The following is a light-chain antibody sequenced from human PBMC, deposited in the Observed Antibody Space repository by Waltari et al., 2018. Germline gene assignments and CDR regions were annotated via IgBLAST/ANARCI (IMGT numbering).Light chain of an antibody. V-gene: IGLV3-21*02. Sequence: SYVLTQPPSVSVAPGQTARMTCGAHNTRSKSAHWYQKKPGQAPGPVVYEDGDRPSGIPERFSGSNSGNTATLTITRVEAGDEADYYCQLWDKSSDPPYVFGPGTKVTVL. J-gene: IGLJ1*01. CDR1: NTRSKS. CDR3: QLWDKSSDPPYV. CDR2: EDG.